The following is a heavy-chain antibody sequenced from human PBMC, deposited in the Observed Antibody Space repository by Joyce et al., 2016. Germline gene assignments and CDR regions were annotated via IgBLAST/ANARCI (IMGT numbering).Heavy chain of an antibody. Sequence: EVQLVESGGGLVKPGGSLKISCAASGFMFSTSSMSWFRQAPGKGLEWVSAISGERRFRFHADSVRGRFTVSRDNAENSLYLQMKSLRVEDTAVYFCARGGLVYDYSMDVWGQGTTVIVSS. J-gene: IGHJ6*02. CDR2: ISGERRFR. D-gene: IGHD2-21*01. V-gene: IGHV3-21*02. CDR3: ARGGLVYDYSMDV. CDR1: GFMFSTSS.